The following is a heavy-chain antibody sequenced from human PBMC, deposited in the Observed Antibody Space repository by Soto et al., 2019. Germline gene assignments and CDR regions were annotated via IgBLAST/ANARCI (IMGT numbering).Heavy chain of an antibody. J-gene: IGHJ6*02. V-gene: IGHV1-3*01. D-gene: IGHD2-2*01. CDR2: INAGNGNT. CDR1: GYTFTSYA. CDR3: ARNHYCSSTSCYYGPYYYGMDV. Sequence: QVQLVQSGAAVKKPGASVKVSCKASGYTFTSYAMHWVRQAPGQRREWMGWINAGNGNTKYSQKLQGRVTITRDTSASTAHMELSSLRSEDTAVYYCARNHYCSSTSCYYGPYYYGMDVWGQGTTVTVSS.